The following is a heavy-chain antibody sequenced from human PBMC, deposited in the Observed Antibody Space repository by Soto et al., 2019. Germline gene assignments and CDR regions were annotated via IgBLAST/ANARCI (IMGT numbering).Heavy chain of an antibody. CDR3: ARTFQYCSGGSCYYAMDV. Sequence: QVQLVQSGAEEKKPGASVKVSCKASGYTFTSNAMHWVRQAPGQRLEWMGWIIAGNGNTKYSQKFQGRVTITRDTSASTAYMELSSLRSEDTAVYYCARTFQYCSGGSCYYAMDVWGQGTTFTVSS. V-gene: IGHV1-3*05. CDR2: IIAGNGNT. J-gene: IGHJ6*02. CDR1: GYTFTSNA. D-gene: IGHD2-15*01.